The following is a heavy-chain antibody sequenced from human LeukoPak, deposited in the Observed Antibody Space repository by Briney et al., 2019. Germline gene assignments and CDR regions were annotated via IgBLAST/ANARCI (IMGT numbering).Heavy chain of an antibody. CDR3: ARPRAYDTRDLDY. CDR2: INPDGSST. CDR1: GFTFSSYW. D-gene: IGHD3-22*01. V-gene: IGHV3-74*01. J-gene: IGHJ4*02. Sequence: GGSLGLSCAASGFTFSSYWMHWVRQAPGKGLVWVSHINPDGSSTNYADSVKGRFTISRDNANNTLYLQMNSLRVEDTAVYYCARPRAYDTRDLDYWGQGTLVTVSS.